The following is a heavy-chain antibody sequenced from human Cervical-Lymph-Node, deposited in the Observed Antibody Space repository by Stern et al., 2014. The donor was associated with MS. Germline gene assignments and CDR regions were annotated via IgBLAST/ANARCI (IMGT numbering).Heavy chain of an antibody. D-gene: IGHD1-26*01. CDR1: GGSISSGSYY. CDR2: IYSSGSP. J-gene: IGHJ3*02. Sequence: QVQLVESGPGLVKPSQTLSLTCTVSGGSISSGSYYWNWIRKPAGKGLEWIGRIYSSGSPNYNPSLKSRVTMSVVTSKNQFSLKLSSVTAADTAVYYCARGGTYSTFYAFDIWGQGTVVTVSS. V-gene: IGHV4-61*02. CDR3: ARGGTYSTFYAFDI.